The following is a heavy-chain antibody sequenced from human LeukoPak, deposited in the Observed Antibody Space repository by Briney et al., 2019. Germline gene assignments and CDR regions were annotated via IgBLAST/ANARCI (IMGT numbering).Heavy chain of an antibody. CDR1: GGTFSSYA. D-gene: IGHD3-10*01. J-gene: IGHJ4*02. CDR2: IIPIFGTA. CDR3: ARDGSGIDCFDY. V-gene: IGHV1-69*05. Sequence: SVKVSCKASGGTFSSYAISWVRQAPGQGLEWMGGIIPIFGTANYAQKFQGRVTITTDESTSTAYMELSSLRSEDTAVYYCARDGSGIDCFDYWGQGTLVTVSS.